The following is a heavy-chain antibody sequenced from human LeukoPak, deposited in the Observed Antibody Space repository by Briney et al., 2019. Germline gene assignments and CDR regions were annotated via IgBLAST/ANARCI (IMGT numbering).Heavy chain of an antibody. J-gene: IGHJ4*02. D-gene: IGHD6-13*01. CDR1: GGSISSSSYY. CDR3: ARDEAAAAGTWYFDY. V-gene: IGHV4-61*02. Sequence: SETLSLTCTVSGGSISSSSYYWSWIRQPAGKGLEWIGRIYTSGSTNYNPSLKSRVTMAVDTSKNQFSLKLSSVTAADTAVYYCARDEAAAAGTWYFDYWGQGTLVTVSS. CDR2: IYTSGST.